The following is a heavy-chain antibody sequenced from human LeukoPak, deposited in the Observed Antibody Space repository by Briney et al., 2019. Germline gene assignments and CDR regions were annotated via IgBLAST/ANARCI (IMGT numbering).Heavy chain of an antibody. V-gene: IGHV1-2*02. CDR2: INPNTGGT. CDR1: GYTFTGYY. D-gene: IGHD3-10*01. Sequence: ASVKVSCKASGYTFTGYYMHWVRQPPGQGLEWMGCINPNTGGTNYAQKFRGRVTMTRDTSISTAYMKLSRLRSDDTAVYYCARVWGLSGGYWGQGTMVTVSS. CDR3: ARVWGLSGGY. J-gene: IGHJ3*01.